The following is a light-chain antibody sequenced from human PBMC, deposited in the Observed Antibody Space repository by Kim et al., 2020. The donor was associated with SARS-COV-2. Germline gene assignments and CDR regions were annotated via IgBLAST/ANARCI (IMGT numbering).Light chain of an antibody. V-gene: IGLV3-21*04. CDR1: NIGRES. CDR2: YDS. Sequence: SYELTQPPSVSVAPGKTASITCGGKNIGRESAHWYQQKPGQAPVLIIYYDSDRPSGIPDRFSGSKSGNTATLTISRVEAGDEADYYCQVWDDGSDHWVFGGGTKLDVL. CDR3: QVWDDGSDHWV. J-gene: IGLJ3*02.